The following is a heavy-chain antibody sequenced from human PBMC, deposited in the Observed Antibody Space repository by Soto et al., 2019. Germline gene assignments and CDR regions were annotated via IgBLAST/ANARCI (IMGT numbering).Heavy chain of an antibody. D-gene: IGHD4-17*01. J-gene: IGHJ4*01. CDR3: ARDDMTTVTTGYFDY. CDR2: ISSSSSYI. CDR1: GFTFSSYS. V-gene: IGHV3-21*01. Sequence: EVQLVESGGGLVKPGGSLRLSCAASGFTFSSYSMNWVRQAPGKGLEWVSSISSSSSYIYYADSVKGRFTISRDNAKNSLYLQMNSLRAEDTAVYYCARDDMTTVTTGYFDYWGHGTLVTVSS.